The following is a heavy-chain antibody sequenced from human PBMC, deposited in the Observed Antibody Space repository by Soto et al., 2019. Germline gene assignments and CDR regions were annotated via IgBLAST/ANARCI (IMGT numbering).Heavy chain of an antibody. CDR1: GGSISSGDYY. CDR3: DRGQGYCSGGSCYSNWFDP. Sequence: SETLSLTCTVSGGSISSGDYYWSWIRQPPGKGLEWIGYIYYSGSTYYNPSLKSRVTISVDTSKNQFSLKLSSVTAADTAVYYCDRGQGYCSGGSCYSNWFDPWGQGTLVTSPQ. D-gene: IGHD2-15*01. J-gene: IGHJ5*02. V-gene: IGHV4-30-4*01. CDR2: IYYSGST.